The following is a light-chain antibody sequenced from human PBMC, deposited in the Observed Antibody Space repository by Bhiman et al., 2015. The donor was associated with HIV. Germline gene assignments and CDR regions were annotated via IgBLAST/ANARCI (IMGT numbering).Light chain of an antibody. V-gene: IGLV1-51*01. CDR2: DNN. CDR1: SSNIGNNY. CDR3: ATWDSSLSAEV. J-gene: IGLJ2*01. Sequence: QSVLTQPPSVSAAPGQKVTISCSGSSSNIGNNYVSWYQQLPGTAPKLLIYDNNKRPSGIPDRFSASKSGTSATLGITGLQTGDEADYYCATWDSSLSAEVFGGGTQLTVL.